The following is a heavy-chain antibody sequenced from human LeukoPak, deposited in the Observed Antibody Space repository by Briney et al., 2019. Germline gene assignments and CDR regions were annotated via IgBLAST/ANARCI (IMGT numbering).Heavy chain of an antibody. CDR2: IHPYSGNT. J-gene: IGHJ4*02. V-gene: IGHV1-8*02. CDR3: ARVVVGAAGGREFDH. Sequence: ASVKVSCKASGYTFINYDINWVRQATGQGLEWMGWIHPYSGNTGYAQMFQGRVTVTRDTSISTVYMELSDLRPDDTAVYYCARVVVGAAGGREFDHWGQGTLVTVSS. D-gene: IGHD6-13*01. CDR1: GYTFINYD.